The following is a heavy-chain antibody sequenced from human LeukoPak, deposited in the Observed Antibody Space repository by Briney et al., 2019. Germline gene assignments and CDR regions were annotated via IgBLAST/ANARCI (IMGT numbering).Heavy chain of an antibody. CDR2: IYYSGST. J-gene: IGHJ6*03. CDR3: ARHKDYYYSYMDV. Sequence: PSETLSLTCSVSGDSISTSSYYWGWIRQPPGKGLEWIGTIYYSGSTYYNPSLTSRVTISVDTSKNQFSLKLSSVTPADTAVYYCARHKDYYYSYMDVWGKGTTVTISS. V-gene: IGHV4-39*01. CDR1: GDSISTSSYY.